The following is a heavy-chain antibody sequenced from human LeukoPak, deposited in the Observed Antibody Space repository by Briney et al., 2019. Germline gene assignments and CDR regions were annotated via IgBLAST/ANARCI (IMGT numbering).Heavy chain of an antibody. V-gene: IGHV3-7*01. D-gene: IGHD2-2*01. CDR1: GFTFSSYW. CDR2: IKQDGSEK. J-gene: IGHJ6*04. CDR3: ARDPERVKVVPAASTDV. Sequence: GGSLRLSCAASGFTFSSYWMSWVRQAPGKGLEWVANIKQDGSEKYYVDSVEGRFTISRDNAKNSLYLQMNSLRAEDTAVYYCARDPERVKVVPAASTDVWGKGTTVTVSS.